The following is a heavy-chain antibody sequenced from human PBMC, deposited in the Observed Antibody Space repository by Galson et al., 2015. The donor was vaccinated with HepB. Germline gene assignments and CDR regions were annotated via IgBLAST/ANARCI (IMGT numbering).Heavy chain of an antibody. J-gene: IGHJ4*02. D-gene: IGHD3-10*01. CDR2: IRYDGSNE. CDR3: AKLEMVRGD. CDR1: GFTFRTYG. Sequence: SLRLSCAASGFTFRTYGMHWVRQAPGKGLEWVAYIRYDGSNEYYADSVKGRFTISRDNSKNTLFLQMNSLRAEDTAMYFCAKLEMVRGDWGQGTLVTVSS. V-gene: IGHV3-30*02.